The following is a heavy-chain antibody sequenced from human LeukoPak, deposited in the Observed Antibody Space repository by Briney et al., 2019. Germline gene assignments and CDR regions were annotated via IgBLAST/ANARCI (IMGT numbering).Heavy chain of an antibody. Sequence: GGSMRLSCAASGFPFNSFWMHWVRQAPGKGLVWVSDMNEYSTTIRYADSVKGRFTISRDNAKSILYLQMNNLRAEDTAMYFCARGGVNPVDHWGQGTLVTVSS. CDR2: MNEYSTTI. D-gene: IGHD1-14*01. CDR3: ARGGVNPVDH. J-gene: IGHJ4*02. CDR1: GFPFNSFW. V-gene: IGHV3-74*01.